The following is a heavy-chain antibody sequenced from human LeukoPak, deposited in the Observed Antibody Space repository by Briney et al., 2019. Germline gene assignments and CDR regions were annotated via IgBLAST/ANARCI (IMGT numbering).Heavy chain of an antibody. CDR2: ISSSSGDI. Sequence: GGSPRLSCAASGFTLSSYTMNWVRQAPGKGLEWVSSISSSSGDIYYADSLRGRFTISRDNAKNSLYLQMNSLRAEDTAVYYCARVGPSYGYVDFWGQGTLVTVSS. V-gene: IGHV3-21*01. J-gene: IGHJ4*02. CDR3: ARVGPSYGYVDF. D-gene: IGHD5-18*01. CDR1: GFTLSSYT.